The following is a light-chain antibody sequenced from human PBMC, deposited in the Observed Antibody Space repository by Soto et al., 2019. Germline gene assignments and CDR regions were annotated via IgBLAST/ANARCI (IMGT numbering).Light chain of an antibody. CDR3: QQLNSYPPA. Sequence: DIQLTQSPSTLSASVGDRVTITCRASQSISYWLAWYQQEPGKAPKILISDASNLESGVPSRFSGSGSGTEFTLTISSLQPDDFATYYCQQLNSYPPAFGPGTKVDI. J-gene: IGKJ3*01. CDR1: QSISYW. V-gene: IGKV1-5*01. CDR2: DAS.